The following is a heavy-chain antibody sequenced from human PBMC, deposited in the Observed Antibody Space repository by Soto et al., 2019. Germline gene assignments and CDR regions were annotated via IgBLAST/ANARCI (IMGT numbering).Heavy chain of an antibody. J-gene: IGHJ4*02. D-gene: IGHD5-12*01. Sequence: PSETLPLTCPVSGGSVSSGSYYWSWIRQPPGKGLEWIGYIYSSGSTNYNPSLKSRVTISVDTSKNQFSLKLSSVTAADTAVYYCAREYETRRDGYNGLSDWGQGTLVTVSS. CDR2: IYSSGST. V-gene: IGHV4-61*01. CDR3: AREYETRRDGYNGLSD. CDR1: GGSVSSGSYY.